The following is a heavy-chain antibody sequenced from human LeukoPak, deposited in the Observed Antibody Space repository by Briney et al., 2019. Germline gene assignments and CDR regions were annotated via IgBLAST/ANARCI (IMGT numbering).Heavy chain of an antibody. D-gene: IGHD4-17*01. CDR3: AKDYGDYFLGFDY. CDR2: ISWNSGSI. CDR1: GFTFDDYA. V-gene: IGHV3-9*03. J-gene: IGHJ4*02. Sequence: GGSLRLSCAASGFTFDDYAMHWVRQAPGKGLEWVSGISWNSGSIGYADSVKGRFTISRDNAKNSLYLQMNSLRAEDMALYYCAKDYGDYFLGFDYWGQGTLVTVS.